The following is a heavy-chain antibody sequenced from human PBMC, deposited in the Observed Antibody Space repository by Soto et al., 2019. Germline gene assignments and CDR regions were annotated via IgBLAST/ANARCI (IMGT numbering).Heavy chain of an antibody. CDR1: GGTFSSYA. CDR3: ARATSRYSYGYGSALDY. Sequence: QVQLVQSGAEVKKPGSSVKVSCKASGGTFSSYAISWVRQAPGQGLEWMGGIIPIFGTANYAQKFQGRVTITADESTSTAYMELSSLSSEDTAVYYCARATSRYSYGYGSALDYWGQGTLVTVSS. CDR2: IIPIFGTA. D-gene: IGHD5-18*01. J-gene: IGHJ4*02. V-gene: IGHV1-69*01.